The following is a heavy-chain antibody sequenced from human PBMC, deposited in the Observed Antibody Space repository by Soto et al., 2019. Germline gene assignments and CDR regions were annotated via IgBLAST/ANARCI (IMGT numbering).Heavy chain of an antibody. J-gene: IGHJ6*02. D-gene: IGHD3-10*01. CDR3: ARDRRGYYGSGSYYPYYYYYGMDV. Sequence: ASVKVSCKASGYTFTGYYMHWVRQAPGQGLEWMGWINPNSGGTNYAQKFQGWVTMTRDTPISTAYMELSRLRSDDTAVCYCARDRRGYYGSGSYYPYYYYYGMDVWGQGTTVTVSS. CDR2: INPNSGGT. CDR1: GYTFTGYY. V-gene: IGHV1-2*04.